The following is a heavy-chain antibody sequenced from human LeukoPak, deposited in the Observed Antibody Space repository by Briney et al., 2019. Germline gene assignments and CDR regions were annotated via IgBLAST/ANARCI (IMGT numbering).Heavy chain of an antibody. V-gene: IGHV3-30-3*01. D-gene: IGHD1-26*01. CDR1: GSTFSSHA. CDR2: ISYDGSNK. CDR3: ARDMSGRYQIDY. Sequence: GRSLRLSCAASGSTFSSHAMHWVRQAPGKGLEWVAVISYDGSNKNYVGSVKGRFTVSRDNSKNTLDLQMNSLRAEDSAVYYCARDMSGRYQIDYWGQGTLATVSS. J-gene: IGHJ4*02.